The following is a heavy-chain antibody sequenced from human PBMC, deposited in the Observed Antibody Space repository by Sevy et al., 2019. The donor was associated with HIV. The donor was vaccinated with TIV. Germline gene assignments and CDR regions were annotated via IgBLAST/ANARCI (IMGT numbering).Heavy chain of an antibody. J-gene: IGHJ4*02. CDR1: GFTFSSYS. CDR2: ISSSSSYI. Sequence: GGSLRLSCVASGFTFSSYSMNWVRQAPGKGLEWVSSISSSSSYIYYADSVKGRFTISRDNAKNSLYLQMNSLRAEDTAVYYCARTPLTMIVVVPLDYWGQGTLVTVSS. D-gene: IGHD3-22*01. V-gene: IGHV3-21*01. CDR3: ARTPLTMIVVVPLDY.